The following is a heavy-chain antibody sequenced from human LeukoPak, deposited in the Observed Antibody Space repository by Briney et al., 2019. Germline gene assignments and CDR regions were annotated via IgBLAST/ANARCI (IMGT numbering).Heavy chain of an antibody. J-gene: IGHJ3*02. Sequence: GESLKISCKGSGYSFTSYWIGWVRPMPGKGLEWMGIIYPGDSDTRYSPSFRGQVTISADKSISTAYLQWSSLKASDTAMYYCARLSFGSIAARRAFDIWGQGTMVTVSS. V-gene: IGHV5-51*01. CDR3: ARLSFGSIAARRAFDI. D-gene: IGHD6-6*01. CDR2: IYPGDSDT. CDR1: GYSFTSYW.